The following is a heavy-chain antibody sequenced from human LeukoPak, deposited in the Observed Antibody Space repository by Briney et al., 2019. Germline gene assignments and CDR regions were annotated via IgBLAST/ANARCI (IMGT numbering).Heavy chain of an antibody. V-gene: IGHV3-33*01. CDR2: IWYDGSNK. CDR1: GFTFSSYG. Sequence: GGSLRLSCAASGFTFSSYGMHWVRQAPGKGLEWVAVIWYDGSNKYYADSVKGRFTISRDNSKNTLYLQTNSLRAEDTAVYYCARWGVPAAIREGTYYYYGMDVWGQGTTVTVSS. J-gene: IGHJ6*02. CDR3: ARWGVPAAIREGTYYYYGMDV. D-gene: IGHD2-2*02.